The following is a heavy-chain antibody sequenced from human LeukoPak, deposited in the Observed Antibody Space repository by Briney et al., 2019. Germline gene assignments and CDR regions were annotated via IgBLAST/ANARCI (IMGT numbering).Heavy chain of an antibody. CDR3: ARQIGGDYFDP. CDR1: GDSFTTYH. Sequence: SETLSLTCTVSGDSFTTYHWNWIREPAGKGLEWIGHIYSSGSTNYNPSLKGRVSVSADTSKNQISLRLTSVTAADTAVYYCARQIGGDYFDPWGQGTLVIVSP. J-gene: IGHJ5*02. D-gene: IGHD3-16*01. V-gene: IGHV4-4*07. CDR2: IYSSGST.